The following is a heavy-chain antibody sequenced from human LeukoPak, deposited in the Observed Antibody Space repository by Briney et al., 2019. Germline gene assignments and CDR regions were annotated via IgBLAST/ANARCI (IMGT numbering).Heavy chain of an antibody. D-gene: IGHD3-10*01. V-gene: IGHV3-23*01. CDR3: AKDPMVRGSTYDY. CDR1: GFTFSSYA. Sequence: GGSLRLSCVASGFTFSSYAMSWVRQAPGKGLEWVSAISGSGGSTYYADSVKGRFTISRDNSKNTLYLQMNSLGAEDTAVYYCAKDPMVRGSTYDYWGQGTLVTVSS. J-gene: IGHJ4*02. CDR2: ISGSGGST.